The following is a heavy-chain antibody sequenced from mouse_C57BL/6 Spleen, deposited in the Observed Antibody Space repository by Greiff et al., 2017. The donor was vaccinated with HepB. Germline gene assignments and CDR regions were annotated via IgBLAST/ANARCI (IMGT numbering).Heavy chain of an antibody. D-gene: IGHD1-1*01. V-gene: IGHV1-69*01. Sequence: QVQLKQPGAELVMPGASVKLSCKASGYTFTSYWMHWVKQRPGQGLEWIGEIDPSDSYTNYNQKFKGKSTLTVDKSSSTAYMQLSSLTSEDSAVYYCARQAYYGIDYWGQGTTLTVSS. CDR3: ARQAYYGIDY. CDR1: GYTFTSYW. CDR2: IDPSDSYT. J-gene: IGHJ2*01.